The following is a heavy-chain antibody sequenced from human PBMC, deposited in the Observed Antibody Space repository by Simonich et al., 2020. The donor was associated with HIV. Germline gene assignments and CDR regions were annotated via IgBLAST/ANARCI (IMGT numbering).Heavy chain of an antibody. CDR3: APGGLDLPPDY. Sequence: EVHLVESGGGLVKPGGSLRLSCAASGIAFSGYSMNWVRQAPGKGMEWVSSSSGRSDYINYADAVGGRFTVSRDNAKNSLSLQMHSLRAEDTAVYYCAPGGLDLPPDYWGQGTLVTVSS. V-gene: IGHV3-21*01. D-gene: IGHD1-1*01. CDR1: GIAFSGYS. CDR2: SSGRSDYI. J-gene: IGHJ4*02.